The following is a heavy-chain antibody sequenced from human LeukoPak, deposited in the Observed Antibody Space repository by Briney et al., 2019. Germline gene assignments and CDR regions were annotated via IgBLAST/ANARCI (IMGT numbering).Heavy chain of an antibody. Sequence: GGSLRLSCAAPGFTITNNYMSWVRLAPGKGLEWISAIYRGGTTYYVDSVKGRFTISRDNSKNMVHLQMNGLTPEDTAVYYCARDPIGASVWGKGTTVTVS. CDR2: IYRGGTT. J-gene: IGHJ6*03. V-gene: IGHV3-53*01. CDR3: ARDPIGASV. CDR1: GFTITNNY. D-gene: IGHD3-10*01.